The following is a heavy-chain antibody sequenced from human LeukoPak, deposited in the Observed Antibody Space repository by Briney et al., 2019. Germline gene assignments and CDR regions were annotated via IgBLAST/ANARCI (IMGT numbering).Heavy chain of an antibody. CDR2: IYYTGSR. J-gene: IGHJ4*02. Sequence: SETLSLTCTVSGGSIHTSSYYWGWIRQPPGKGLEWIATIYYTGSRSYNPSLKSRVTISIDTSKNQFSLKVNSVTAADTAVYYCARSGYYYDSSGYYQFDYWGQGTLVTVSS. D-gene: IGHD3-22*01. CDR3: ARSGYYYDSSGYYQFDY. V-gene: IGHV4-39*07. CDR1: GGSIHTSSYY.